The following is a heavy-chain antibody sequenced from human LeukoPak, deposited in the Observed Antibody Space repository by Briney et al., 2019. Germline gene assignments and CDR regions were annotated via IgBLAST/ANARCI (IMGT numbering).Heavy chain of an antibody. CDR2: IYYSGST. Sequence: SETLSLTCTVSGASVSSGSCYWSWIRQPPGKGLEWIGYIYYSGSTNYNPSLKSRVTISVDTSKNQFSLKLSSVTAADTAVYYCARGSRGYSYGWGQGTLVTVSS. D-gene: IGHD5-18*01. V-gene: IGHV4-61*01. CDR1: GASVSSGSCY. J-gene: IGHJ4*02. CDR3: ARGSRGYSYG.